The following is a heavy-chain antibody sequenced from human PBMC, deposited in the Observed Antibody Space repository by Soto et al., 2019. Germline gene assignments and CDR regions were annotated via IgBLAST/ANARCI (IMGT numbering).Heavy chain of an antibody. V-gene: IGHV1-69*01. J-gene: IGHJ4*02. CDR1: GGTFSSYA. D-gene: IGHD6-6*01. Sequence: QVQLVQSGAEVKKPGSSVKVSCEASGGTFSSYAISWVRQAPGQGLEWMGGIIPIFGTANYAQKFQGRVTITADESTSTAYMELSSLRSEDTAVYYCARVAPLAARNSLGGDWGQGTLVTVSS. CDR3: ARVAPLAARNSLGGD. CDR2: IIPIFGTA.